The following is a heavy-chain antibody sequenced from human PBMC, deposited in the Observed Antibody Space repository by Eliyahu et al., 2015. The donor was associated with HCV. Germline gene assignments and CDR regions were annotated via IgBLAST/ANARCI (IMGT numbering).Heavy chain of an antibody. CDR1: GGXIRSHNHY. Sequence: QLQLQESGPGLVKPSETLSLRCTVSGGXIRSHNHYWGWIRQLPGKGLEWIGNMFYGGTTYYSPSLKSRLTISIDTANNQLSLKLNSVTAADTAIYYCARLSVSWYTDSWGQGTLVTVSS. J-gene: IGHJ5*01. CDR3: ARLSVSWYTDS. CDR2: MFYGGTT. D-gene: IGHD1-1*01. V-gene: IGHV4-39*01.